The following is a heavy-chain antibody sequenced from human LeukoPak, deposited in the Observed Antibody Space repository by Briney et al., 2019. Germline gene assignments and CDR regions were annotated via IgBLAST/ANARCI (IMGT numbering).Heavy chain of an antibody. CDR2: ISYDGSNK. J-gene: IGHJ6*02. V-gene: IGHV3-30*18. CDR1: GFTFSSYG. D-gene: IGHD1-26*01. Sequence: GGSLRLSCAASGFTFSSYGMHWVRQAPGKGLEWVAVISYDGSNKYYADSVKGRFTISRDNSKNTLYLQMNSLRAEDTAVYYCAKDIRRWDEGYSYYYGMDVWGQGTTVTVSS. CDR3: AKDIRRWDEGYSYYYGMDV.